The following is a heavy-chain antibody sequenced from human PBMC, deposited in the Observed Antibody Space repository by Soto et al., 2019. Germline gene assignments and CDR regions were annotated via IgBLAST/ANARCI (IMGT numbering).Heavy chain of an antibody. CDR2: IIPMHDII. V-gene: IGHV1-69*04. J-gene: IGHJ4*02. CDR1: GGTFGEYG. CDR3: ARGPPHPVVRAVFTPSDY. D-gene: IGHD3-10*02. Sequence: SVKVSCKASGGTFGEYGRTWVRQAPGQGLEWMGRIIPMHDIIDHAQKFQGRVSITADKSTSTAFMQLSSLKSEDTAVYYCARGPPHPVVRAVFTPSDYWGPGTLLTVSS.